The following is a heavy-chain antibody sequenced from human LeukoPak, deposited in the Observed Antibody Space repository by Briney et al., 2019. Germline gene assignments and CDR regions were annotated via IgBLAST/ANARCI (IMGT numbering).Heavy chain of an antibody. CDR2: IYYSGST. J-gene: IGHJ6*02. CDR1: GGSISSGGYY. Sequence: PSQTLSLTCTVSGGSISSGGYYWSWVRQHPGKGLEWIGYIYYSGSTYYNPSLKSRVTISVDTSKNQFSLKLSSVPAADTAVYYCARDPLYSSSWGGGMDVWGQGTTVTVSS. CDR3: ARDPLYSSSWGGGMDV. V-gene: IGHV4-31*03. D-gene: IGHD6-13*01.